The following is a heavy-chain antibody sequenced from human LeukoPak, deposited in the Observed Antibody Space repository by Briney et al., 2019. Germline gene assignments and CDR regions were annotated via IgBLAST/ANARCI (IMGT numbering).Heavy chain of an antibody. J-gene: IGHJ4*02. V-gene: IGHV3-23*01. CDR1: RFIFDDYG. D-gene: IGHD1-26*01. CDR2: ISASDGST. Sequence: GGSLRLSCAAFRFIFDDYGLSWVRQAPGKGLEWVSAISASDGSTYYADSVKGRFTISRDISKNTLYLQMNSLRAEDTAVYYCAKRGHMWELNDYWGQGTLVTVSS. CDR3: AKRGHMWELNDY.